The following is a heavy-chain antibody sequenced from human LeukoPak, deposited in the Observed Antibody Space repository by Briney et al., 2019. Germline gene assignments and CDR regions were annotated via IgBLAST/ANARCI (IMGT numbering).Heavy chain of an antibody. J-gene: IGHJ4*02. D-gene: IGHD6-6*01. CDR2: ISSSSSYI. Sequence: TGGSLRLSCAASGFTFSSYSMNWVRQAPGKGLEWVSSISSSSSYIYYADSVKGRFTISRDNAKNSLYLQMNSLRAEDTAVYYCARDLRSMADYWGQGTLVTVSS. CDR1: GFTFSSYS. V-gene: IGHV3-21*01. CDR3: ARDLRSMADY.